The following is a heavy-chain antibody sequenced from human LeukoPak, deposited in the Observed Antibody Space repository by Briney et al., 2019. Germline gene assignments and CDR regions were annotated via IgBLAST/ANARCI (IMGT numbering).Heavy chain of an antibody. CDR2: IRYDGSNK. V-gene: IGHV3-30*02. CDR3: AKEGRGYCSGGSCYGGFDY. CDR1: GFTFSTYG. J-gene: IGHJ4*02. D-gene: IGHD2-15*01. Sequence: PGGSLRLSCVASGFTFSTYGIHWVRQAPGKGLEWVAFIRYDGSNKYYADSVKGRFTISRDNSKNTLYLQMNSLRAEDTAVYYCAKEGRGYCSGGSCYGGFDYWGQGTLVTVSS.